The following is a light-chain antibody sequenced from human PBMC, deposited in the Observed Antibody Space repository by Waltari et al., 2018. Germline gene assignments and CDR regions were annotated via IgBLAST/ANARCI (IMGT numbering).Light chain of an antibody. Sequence: QSALTQPASVSGSPGQSITISCTGTSSDVGSYNFVSWYQHHPGKAPKLMIFEGSRRPSGISNRFSGSNPGNTASLTISGLQAEDEADYYCCSYAGSRTYVFGAGTKVTVL. CDR1: SSDVGSYNF. V-gene: IGLV2-23*01. J-gene: IGLJ1*01. CDR2: EGS. CDR3: CSYAGSRTYV.